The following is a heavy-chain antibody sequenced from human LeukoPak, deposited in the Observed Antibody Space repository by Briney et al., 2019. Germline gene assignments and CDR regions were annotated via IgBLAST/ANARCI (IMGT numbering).Heavy chain of an antibody. CDR3: ARGLMQQLVGSWFDP. CDR2: ISAYNGNT. D-gene: IGHD6-13*01. J-gene: IGHJ5*02. CDR1: GYTFTSYG. V-gene: IGHV1-18*01. Sequence: GASVKVSCKASGYTFTSYGISWVRQAPGQGLEWMGWISAYNGNTNYAQKLQGRVTMTTDTSTSTAYMELRSLRSDDTAVYYCARGLMQQLVGSWFDPWGQGTLVTVSS.